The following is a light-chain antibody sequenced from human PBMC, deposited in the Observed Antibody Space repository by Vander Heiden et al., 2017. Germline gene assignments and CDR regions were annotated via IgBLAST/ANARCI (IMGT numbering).Light chain of an antibody. V-gene: IGLV8-61*01. Sequence: QTAVPPEPSSSASPGGPGTRSGVITSVSVSTDTNPSWYQQPPGQAPRMLIYYTDSRPSGVPHRFSGSILGNKAALTITGAQADDESDYYCALYLGGGVEVFGGGTKLTVL. J-gene: IGLJ3*02. CDR3: ALYLGGGVEV. CDR1: SVSVSTDTN. CDR2: YTD.